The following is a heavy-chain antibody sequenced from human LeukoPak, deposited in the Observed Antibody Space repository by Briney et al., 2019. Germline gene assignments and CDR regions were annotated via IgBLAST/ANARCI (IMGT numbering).Heavy chain of an antibody. V-gene: IGHV1-18*01. Sequence: ASVKVSCKASGYTFTSYGISWVRQAPGQGLEWMGWISAYNGNTNYAQKLQGRVTMTTDTSTSTAYMELRSLRSDGTAVYYCARAVYYDSSGYYPNYYYYYMDVWGKGTTVTVPS. J-gene: IGHJ6*03. D-gene: IGHD3-22*01. CDR1: GYTFTSYG. CDR3: ARAVYYDSSGYYPNYYYYYMDV. CDR2: ISAYNGNT.